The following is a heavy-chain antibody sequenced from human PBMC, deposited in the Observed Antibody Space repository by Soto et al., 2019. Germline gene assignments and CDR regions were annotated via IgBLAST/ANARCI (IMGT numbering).Heavy chain of an antibody. V-gene: IGHV3-30*18. CDR3: AKSVVGCSSTSCYADYYYYGMDV. CDR1: GFTFSSYG. J-gene: IGHJ6*02. Sequence: QVQLVESGGGVVQPGRSLRLSCAASGFTFSSYGMHWVRQAPGKGLEWVAVISYDGSNKYYADSVKGRFTISRDNSKNTLYLQMNCLRAEDTAVYYCAKSVVGCSSTSCYADYYYYGMDVWGQGTTVTVSS. CDR2: ISYDGSNK. D-gene: IGHD2-2*01.